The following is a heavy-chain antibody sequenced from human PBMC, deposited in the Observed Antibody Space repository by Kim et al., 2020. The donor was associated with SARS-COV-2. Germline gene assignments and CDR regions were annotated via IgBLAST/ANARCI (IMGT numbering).Heavy chain of an antibody. CDR2: IYYSGST. CDR1: GGSISSGGYY. CDR3: ARGNGDKRNWFDP. J-gene: IGHJ5*02. Sequence: SETLSLTCTVSGGSISSGGYYWSWIRQHPGKGLEWIGYIYYSGSTYYNPSLKSRVTISVDTSKNQFSLKLSSVTAADTAVYYCARGNGDKRNWFDPWGQGTLVTVSS. V-gene: IGHV4-31*03. D-gene: IGHD4-17*01.